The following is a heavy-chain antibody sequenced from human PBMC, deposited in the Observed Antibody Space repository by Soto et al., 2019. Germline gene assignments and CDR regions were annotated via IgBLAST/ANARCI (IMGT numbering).Heavy chain of an antibody. CDR1: GFTFSSYA. D-gene: IGHD1-26*01. V-gene: IGHV3-30-3*01. CDR3: ARGLNSGTYYGMDV. CDR2: ISYDGSNK. Sequence: GGSLRLYCAASGFTFSSYAMHWVRQAPGKGLEWVAVISYDGSNKYYADSVKGRFTISRDNFKNTLYLQMNSLRAEDTAVYYCARGLNSGTYYGMDVWGQGTTVTVSS. J-gene: IGHJ6*02.